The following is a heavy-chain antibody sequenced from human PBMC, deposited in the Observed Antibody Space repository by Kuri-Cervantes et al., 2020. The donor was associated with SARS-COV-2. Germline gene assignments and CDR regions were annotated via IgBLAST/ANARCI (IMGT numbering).Heavy chain of an antibody. V-gene: IGHV4-39*01. CDR2: IYYSGST. J-gene: IGHJ4*02. CDR1: GGSISSSSYY. CDR3: ARGPTGGYDFWSGYETNFDY. Sequence: SETLSLTCTVSGGSISSSSYYWGWIRQPPGKGLEWIGSIYYSGSTYYNPSLESRVTISVDTSKNQFSLKLSSVTAADTAVYYCARGPTGGYDFWSGYETNFDYWGQGPLVPVSS. D-gene: IGHD3-3*01.